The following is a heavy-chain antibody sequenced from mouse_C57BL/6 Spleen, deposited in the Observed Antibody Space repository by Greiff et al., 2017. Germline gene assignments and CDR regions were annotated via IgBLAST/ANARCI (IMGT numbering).Heavy chain of an antibody. CDR3: ARDSGYDGAFYFDD. D-gene: IGHD3-2*02. V-gene: IGHV1-50*01. CDR2: IDPSDSYT. CDR1: GYTFTSYW. Sequence: VQLQQPGAELVKPGASVKLSCKASGYTFTSYWMQWVKQRPGQGLEWIGEIDPSDSYTNYNQKFKGKATVTVDTSSSTAYMQLSSLTSEDSAVYYCARDSGYDGAFYFDDWGKGTTLTVSS. J-gene: IGHJ2*01.